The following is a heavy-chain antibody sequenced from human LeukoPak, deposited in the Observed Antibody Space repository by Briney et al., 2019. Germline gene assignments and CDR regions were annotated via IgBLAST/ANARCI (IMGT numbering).Heavy chain of an antibody. CDR1: GFTFSSHG. Sequence: GGSLRLSCAASGFTFSSHGMHWVRQAPGKGLEWVAVLWFDGSNTYYADSVKGRFTISRDNSKNTLYLQMNSLRAEDTAVYYCAKDPYYYDSSDYLRDVRGYFDLWGRGTLVTVSS. CDR3: AKDPYYYDSSDYLRDVRGYFDL. CDR2: LWFDGSNT. D-gene: IGHD3-22*01. J-gene: IGHJ2*01. V-gene: IGHV3-33*06.